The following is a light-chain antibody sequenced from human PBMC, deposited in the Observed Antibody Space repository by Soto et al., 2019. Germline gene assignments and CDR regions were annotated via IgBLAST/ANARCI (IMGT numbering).Light chain of an antibody. J-gene: IGLJ2*01. CDR2: YDS. Sequence: SYELTQPPSVSVAPGETARITCGGNNIGSKSVHWYQQRPGQALVVVIYYDSDRPSGIPERFSGSNSGNTATLTISRVEAGDEADYYCQVWDSSSDHVVFGGGTKVTVL. CDR3: QVWDSSSDHVV. CDR1: NIGSKS. V-gene: IGLV3-21*04.